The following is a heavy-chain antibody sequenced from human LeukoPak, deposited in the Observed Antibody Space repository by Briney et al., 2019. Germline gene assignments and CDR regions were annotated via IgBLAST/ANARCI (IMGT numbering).Heavy chain of an antibody. D-gene: IGHD1-26*01. CDR3: ARGGGSYYYYGMDV. Sequence: ASVKVSCKASGYTFTSYDINWVRQATGQGLEWMGWMDPNSGNTGYAQKFQGRVTMTRNTSISTAYMELSSLRSEDTAVYYCARGGGSYYYYGMDVWGQGTTVTVSS. J-gene: IGHJ6*02. V-gene: IGHV1-8*01. CDR1: GYTFTSYD. CDR2: MDPNSGNT.